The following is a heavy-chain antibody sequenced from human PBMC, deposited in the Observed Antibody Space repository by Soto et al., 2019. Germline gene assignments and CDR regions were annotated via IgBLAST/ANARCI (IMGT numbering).Heavy chain of an antibody. V-gene: IGHV4-34*01. J-gene: IGHJ6*02. CDR1: GGSFSGYY. CDR2: INHSGST. CDR3: ARLGSFYYYYGMDV. Sequence: SETLSLTCAVYGGSFSGYYWSWIRQPPGKGLEWIGEINHSGSTNYNPSLKSRVTISVDTSKNQSSLKLSSVTAADTAVYYCARLGSFYYYYGMDVWGPGTTVTVSS. D-gene: IGHD3-16*01.